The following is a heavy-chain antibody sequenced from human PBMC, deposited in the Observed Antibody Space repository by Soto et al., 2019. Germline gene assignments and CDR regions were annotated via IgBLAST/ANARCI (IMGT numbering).Heavy chain of an antibody. V-gene: IGHV1-24*01. D-gene: IGHD1-26*01. CDR3: VALDSGSYYFDY. J-gene: IGHJ4*02. CDR1: GYTLTELS. CDR2: FDPEDGET. Sequence: ASVKVSCKVSGYTLTELSMHWVRQAPGKGLEWMGGFDPEDGETIYAQKFQGRVTMTEDTSTDTAYMELSSLRSEDTAVYYCVALDSGSYYFDYWGQGTLVTVSS.